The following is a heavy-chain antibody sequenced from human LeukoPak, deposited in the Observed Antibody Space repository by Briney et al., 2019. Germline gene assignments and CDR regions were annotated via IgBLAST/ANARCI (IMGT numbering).Heavy chain of an antibody. Sequence: KPSETLSLTCTVSGGAFSSSDYCWAWIRQSPGKGLEWIGSIYYSGSTCYNPSLKSRVTISVDTSKDQFSPKLSSVTAADAAIYYCAKISQTIVTIDSWGQGTLVTVSS. CDR2: IYYSGST. D-gene: IGHD4-17*01. J-gene: IGHJ4*02. CDR1: GGAFSSSDYC. CDR3: AKISQTIVTIDS. V-gene: IGHV4-39*01.